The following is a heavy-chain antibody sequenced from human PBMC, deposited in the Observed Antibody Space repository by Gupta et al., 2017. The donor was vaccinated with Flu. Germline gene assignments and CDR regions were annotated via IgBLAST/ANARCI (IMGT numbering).Heavy chain of an antibody. CDR2: IIPIFGTA. V-gene: IGHV1-69*06. CDR1: GGTFSSYA. Sequence: QVQLVQSGAEVKKPGSSVKVSCKASGGTFSSYAISWVRQAPGPGLEWMGGIIPIFGTANYEQKDQGRVTITADKSTSTAYMELSRMSSEETAVYYCATGAGDRGPFYFDYWGQGTLVTVSS. J-gene: IGHJ4*02. CDR3: ATGAGDRGPFYFDY. D-gene: IGHD4-17*01.